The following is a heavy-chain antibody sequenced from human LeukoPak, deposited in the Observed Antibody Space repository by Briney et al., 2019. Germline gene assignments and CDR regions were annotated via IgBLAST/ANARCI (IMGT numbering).Heavy chain of an antibody. Sequence: ASVKVSCKASGGTLSRYGISWVRQAPGQGLEWMGVINPSGTGTSYAQKFQGRITMSRDTSTSTVYMELSSLRSEDTAFYYCATDHSMANTAWWFDPWGQGTLVTVSS. CDR3: ATDHSMANTAWWFDP. D-gene: IGHD5-24*01. J-gene: IGHJ5*02. CDR2: INPSGTGT. CDR1: GGTLSRYG. V-gene: IGHV1-46*01.